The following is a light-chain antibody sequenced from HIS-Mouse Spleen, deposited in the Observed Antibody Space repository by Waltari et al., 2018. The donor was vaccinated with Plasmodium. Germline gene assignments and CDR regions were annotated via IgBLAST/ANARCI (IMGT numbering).Light chain of an antibody. CDR3: QVWDSSSDHWV. V-gene: IGLV3-21*03. Sequence: SYVLPQPPSVSVAPGKTARITWGGKHIGSKSVHWYQQKPGQAPVLVVYEDSDRPSGIPERFSGSNSGNTATLTISRVEAGDEADYYCQVWDSSSDHWVFGGGTKLTVL. CDR2: EDS. CDR1: HIGSKS. J-gene: IGLJ3*02.